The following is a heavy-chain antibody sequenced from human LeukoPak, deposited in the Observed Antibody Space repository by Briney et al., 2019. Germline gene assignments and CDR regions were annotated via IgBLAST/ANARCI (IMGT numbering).Heavy chain of an antibody. CDR1: GFTFSSYS. D-gene: IGHD6-13*01. J-gene: IGHJ2*01. V-gene: IGHV3-48*01. CDR3: TRDKGSWVPIAAAGTYWYFDL. Sequence: GGSLRLSCAASGFTFSSYSMNWVRQAPGKGLEWVSYISSSSSTIYYADSVKGRFTISRDNAKNSLYLQMNSLRAEDTAVYYCTRDKGSWVPIAAAGTYWYFDLWGRGTLVTVSS. CDR2: ISSSSSTI.